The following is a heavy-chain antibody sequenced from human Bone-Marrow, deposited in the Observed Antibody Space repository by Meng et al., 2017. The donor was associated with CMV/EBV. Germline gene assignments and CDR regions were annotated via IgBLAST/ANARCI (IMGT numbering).Heavy chain of an antibody. CDR2: IITILGIA. V-gene: IGHV1-69*10. J-gene: IGHJ6*02. CDR1: GGTFSSYA. CDR3: EVAATYGMDF. D-gene: IGHD2-15*01. Sequence: SVNVSCKASGGTFSSYAISWVRQAPGQGLEWMGGIITILGIANYAQKFQGRVTITADKSTSTAYMELSSLGSEETAVYYCEVAATYGMDFWGQGTTVTVSS.